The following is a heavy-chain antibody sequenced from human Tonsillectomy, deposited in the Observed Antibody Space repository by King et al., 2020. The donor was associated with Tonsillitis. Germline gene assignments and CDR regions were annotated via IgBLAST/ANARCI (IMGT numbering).Heavy chain of an antibody. CDR3: AIDGYTNYGDYFYYYMDV. J-gene: IGHJ6*03. D-gene: IGHD4-17*01. V-gene: IGHV3-30-3*01. CDR2: ISYDGSNK. CDR1: VFTFSNYA. Sequence: VQLVESGGGVVQPGRSLRLSCAASVFTFSNYAMHWVRQAPGKGLEWVAGISYDGSNKYYADFLKGRFTIARDNSKNTLCLQLNSLRAEDTAIYYCAIDGYTNYGDYFYYYMDVWGKGTTVTVSS.